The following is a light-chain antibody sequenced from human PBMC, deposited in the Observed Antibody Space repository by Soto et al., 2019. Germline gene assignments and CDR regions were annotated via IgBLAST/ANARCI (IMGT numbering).Light chain of an antibody. V-gene: IGKV1-33*01. CDR2: DVS. CDR1: QHINNY. J-gene: IGKJ3*01. CDR3: QQYDNLPLT. Sequence: DVQMTQSPSSLSASVGDRIIITCQASQHINNYLNWYQQKPWRAPRLLIHDVSNLATGVPSRFSGSGFGTDFTFTINSLQPEDFATYYCQQYDNLPLTFGPGTRVDVK.